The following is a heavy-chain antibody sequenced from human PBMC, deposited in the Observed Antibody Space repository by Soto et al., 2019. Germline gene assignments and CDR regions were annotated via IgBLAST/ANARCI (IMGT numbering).Heavy chain of an antibody. CDR3: AREGHSSGWSFDY. CDR2: IYYSGST. D-gene: IGHD6-19*01. V-gene: IGHV4-59*01. Sequence: TSETLSLTCTVSGGSISSYYWSWIRQPPGKGLEWIGYIYYSGSTNYNPSLKSRVTISVDTSKNQFSLKLSSVTAADTAVYYCAREGHSSGWSFDYWGQGTLVTVSS. CDR1: GGSISSYY. J-gene: IGHJ4*02.